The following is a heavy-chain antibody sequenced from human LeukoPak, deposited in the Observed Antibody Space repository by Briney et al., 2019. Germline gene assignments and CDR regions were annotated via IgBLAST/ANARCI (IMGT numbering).Heavy chain of an antibody. V-gene: IGHV1-69*04. Sequence: ASVKVSCKASGGTFSSYGIIWVRQAPGQGLEWMGRISPIFDIANYAQKFQGRVTITADTSTSTAYMELSSLRSEDTAIYYCAREFRQSNWNDGHWFDPWGQGTLVTVSS. D-gene: IGHD1-20*01. CDR3: AREFRQSNWNDGHWFDP. CDR2: ISPIFDIA. J-gene: IGHJ5*02. CDR1: GGTFSSYG.